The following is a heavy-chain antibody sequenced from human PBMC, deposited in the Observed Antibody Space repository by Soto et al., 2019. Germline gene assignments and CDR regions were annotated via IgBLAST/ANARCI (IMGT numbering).Heavy chain of an antibody. CDR2: ISGYNGNT. D-gene: IGHD6-13*01. CDR1: GYTFTSYG. V-gene: IGHV1-18*01. Sequence: QVQLVQSGAEVKKPGASVKVSCKASGYTFTSYGISWVQQAPGQGLEWMGWISGYNGNTNSAQKLQGRVTMTTDTSTTTAYMELRSLRSDDTAVYYCARGRTSSPYFYVMDVWGQGTTVTVSS. J-gene: IGHJ6*02. CDR3: ARGRTSSPYFYVMDV.